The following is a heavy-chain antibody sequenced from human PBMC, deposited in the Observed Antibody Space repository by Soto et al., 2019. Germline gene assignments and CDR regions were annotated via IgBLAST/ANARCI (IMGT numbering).Heavy chain of an antibody. Sequence: VGFLRLSCAASGFTFSDYYMSWIRQAPGKGLEWVSYISSSGSTIYYADSVKGRFTISRDNAKNSLYLQMNSLRAEDTAVYYCARELRVTIPPYYYYGMDVWGQGTTVTVSS. CDR3: ARELRVTIPPYYYYGMDV. J-gene: IGHJ6*02. D-gene: IGHD4-17*01. CDR1: GFTFSDYY. V-gene: IGHV3-11*01. CDR2: ISSSGSTI.